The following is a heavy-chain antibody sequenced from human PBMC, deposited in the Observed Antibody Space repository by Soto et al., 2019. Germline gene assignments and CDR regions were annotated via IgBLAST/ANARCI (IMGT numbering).Heavy chain of an antibody. CDR3: ARNAGDWIRYGVDV. J-gene: IGHJ6*02. D-gene: IGHD2-21*02. V-gene: IGHV3-23*01. CDR1: GFTFKNYA. Sequence: DVQLLDSGGGLVQPGGSLRLSCEASGFTFKNYAMRWVRQAPGRGLEWVSGISGDGATTYYADPVKGRFTISRDNSKNTLYLQMSSLRGEDMAIYFCARNAGDWIRYGVDVWGQGTTVTVSS. CDR2: ISGDGATT.